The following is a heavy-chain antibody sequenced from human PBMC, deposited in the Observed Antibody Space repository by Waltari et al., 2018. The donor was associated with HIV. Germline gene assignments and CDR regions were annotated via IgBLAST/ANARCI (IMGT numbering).Heavy chain of an antibody. CDR1: GNTFTGYY. J-gene: IGHJ6*02. V-gene: IGHV1-2*05. Sequence: QEHRAQSGAEVKKPGASVKVSCTASGNTFTGYYIHWVRQAPGQGLEWVGRINHNSGDTHYAQKFQGRVTMTRDTSISTGYMELHSLTSDDTGVYFCARVRGGGMDVWGQGTTVTVSS. CDR2: INHNSGDT. D-gene: IGHD5-12*01. CDR3: ARVRGGGMDV.